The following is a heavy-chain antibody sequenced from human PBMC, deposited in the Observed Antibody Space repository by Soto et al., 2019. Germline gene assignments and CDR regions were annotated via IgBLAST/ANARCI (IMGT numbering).Heavy chain of an antibody. CDR2: ISAYNGNT. J-gene: IGHJ3*02. CDR1: CYTITSSG. Sequence: AYVKVSCKSSCYTITSSGSGWVQRAHGQGLEWMGWISAYNGNTNYAQKLQGRVTMTTDTSTSTAYMELRSLRSDDTAVYYCASVVVPAPSFAAFDILVQGKLVTV. D-gene: IGHD2-21*02. V-gene: IGHV1-18*04. CDR3: ASVVVPAPSFAAFDI.